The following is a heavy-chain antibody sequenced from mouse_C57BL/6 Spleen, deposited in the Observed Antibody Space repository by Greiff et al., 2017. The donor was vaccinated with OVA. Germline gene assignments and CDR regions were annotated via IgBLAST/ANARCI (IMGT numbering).Heavy chain of an antibody. V-gene: IGHV1-42*01. CDR3: ARAYPYYFDY. D-gene: IGHD2-10*01. CDR2: INPSTGGT. CDR1: GYSFTGYY. J-gene: IGHJ2*01. Sequence: EVQLQQSGPELVKPGASVKISCKASGYSFTGYYMNWVKQSPEKSLEWIGEINPSTGGTTYNQKFKAKATLTVDKSSSTAYMQLKSLTSEDSAVYYCARAYPYYFDYWGKGTTLTVSS.